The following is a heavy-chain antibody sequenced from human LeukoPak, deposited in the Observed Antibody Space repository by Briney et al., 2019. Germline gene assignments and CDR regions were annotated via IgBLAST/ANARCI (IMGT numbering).Heavy chain of an antibody. CDR2: IKQDGSEK. Sequence: GGSLRLSCEGSGFTFSNYWMGWVRQASGKGLEWVANIKQDGSEKYYVDSVKGRFTISRDNAKNSLYLQMKSLRAEDTAVYYCARDKFGGTDYWGQGTLVTVSS. V-gene: IGHV3-7*01. J-gene: IGHJ4*02. CDR3: ARDKFGGTDY. CDR1: GFTFSNYW. D-gene: IGHD3-16*01.